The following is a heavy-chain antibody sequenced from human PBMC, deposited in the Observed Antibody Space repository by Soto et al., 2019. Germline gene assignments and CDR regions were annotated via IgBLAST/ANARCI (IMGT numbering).Heavy chain of an antibody. J-gene: IGHJ4*02. CDR2: INAGNGNT. D-gene: IGHD3-22*01. CDR3: ARRNNSGTIDH. CDR1: GFIFTTHA. Sequence: QVQLVQSGAEVKEPGASVKISCKASGFIFTTHAIHWIRQAPGQRLEWMGWINAGNGNTKYSERLQDRVTITRDTSASTAYLELSSLRSEDRAVYYCARRNNSGTIDHWGQGTLVIVSS. V-gene: IGHV1-3*01.